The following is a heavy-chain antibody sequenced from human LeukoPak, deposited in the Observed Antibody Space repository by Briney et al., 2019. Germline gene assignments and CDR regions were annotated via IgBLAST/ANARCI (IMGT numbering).Heavy chain of an antibody. CDR1: GFTFSSYC. CDR3: ARDYDNSGYYYVY. J-gene: IGHJ4*02. Sequence: AGSLSLSCAASGFTFSSYCMSWVRQAPGKGLEWGANIKEDGSKKYYVDSVKGRFTIARDNAKNSLHTQMNSLRAEDTDVYYCARDYDNSGYYYVYWGQGTLVTVSS. CDR2: IKEDGSKK. V-gene: IGHV3-7*05. D-gene: IGHD3-22*01.